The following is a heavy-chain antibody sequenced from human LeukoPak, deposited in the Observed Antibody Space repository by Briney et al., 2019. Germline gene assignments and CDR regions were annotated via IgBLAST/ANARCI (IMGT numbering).Heavy chain of an antibody. CDR3: AKDQVGGTRINYFDY. CDR1: GFTYSTYA. Sequence: GGSLRLSCAASGFTYSTYAMSWVRQAPGKGLEWVSGITNSGGNTFYADSVKGRFTISGDNSENTLYLQMNSLRAEDAAVYYCAKDQVGGTRINYFDYWGQGTLVTVSS. D-gene: IGHD1-26*01. J-gene: IGHJ4*02. V-gene: IGHV3-23*01. CDR2: ITNSGGNT.